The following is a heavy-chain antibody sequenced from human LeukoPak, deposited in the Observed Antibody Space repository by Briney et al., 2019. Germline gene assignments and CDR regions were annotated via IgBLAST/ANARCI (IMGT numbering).Heavy chain of an antibody. CDR1: GYTFTSYY. V-gene: IGHV1-46*01. CDR3: ARDPHSEYQQIGYYYGMDV. D-gene: IGHD2-2*01. CDR2: INPSGGST. J-gene: IGHJ6*02. Sequence: GASVKVSCKASGYTFTSYYMHWVRQAPGQGLEWMGIINPSGGSTSYAQKFQGRVTMTRDTSTSTVYMELSSLRSEDTAVYYCARDPHSEYQQIGYYYGMDVWGQGTTVTVSS.